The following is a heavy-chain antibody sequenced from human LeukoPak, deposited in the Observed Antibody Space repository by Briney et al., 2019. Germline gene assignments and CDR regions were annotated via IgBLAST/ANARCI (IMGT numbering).Heavy chain of an antibody. CDR1: GFTFSNAW. D-gene: IGHD5-12*01. CDR2: ISGSGGST. J-gene: IGHJ4*02. V-gene: IGHV3-23*01. Sequence: PGGSLRLSCAASGFTFSNAWMSWVRQAPGKGLEWVSAISGSGGSTYYADSVKGRFTISRDNSKNTLYLQMNSLRAEDTAVYYCAKDWVIVATTPYYFDYWGQGTLVTVSS. CDR3: AKDWVIVATTPYYFDY.